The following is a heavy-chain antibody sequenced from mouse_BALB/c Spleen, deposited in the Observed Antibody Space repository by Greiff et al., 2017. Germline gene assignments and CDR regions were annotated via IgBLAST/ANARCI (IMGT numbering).Heavy chain of an antibody. J-gene: IGHJ3*01. Sequence: VMLVESGPDLVTPSQSLSITCTVSGFSLTSYGVHWVRQPPGKGLEWLVVIWSDGSTTYNSALKSRLSISKDNSKSQVFLKMNSLQTDDTARYYCARDLRYSWFAYWGQGTLVTVSA. CDR1: GFSLTSYG. V-gene: IGHV2-6-2*01. CDR2: IWSDGST. CDR3: ARDLRYSWFAY. D-gene: IGHD2-14*01.